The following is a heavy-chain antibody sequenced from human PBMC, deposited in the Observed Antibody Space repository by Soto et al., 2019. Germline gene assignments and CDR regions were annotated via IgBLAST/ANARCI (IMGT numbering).Heavy chain of an antibody. D-gene: IGHD3-3*01. CDR2: INHSGST. CDR3: ARDFSYYDFWSGYSGSGGFDP. V-gene: IGHV4-34*01. J-gene: IGHJ5*02. CDR1: GGSFSGYY. Sequence: QVQLQQWGAGLLKPSETLSLTCAVYGGSFSGYYWSWIRQPPGKGLEWIGEINHSGSTNYTPSLRSRVTISVDTSKNQFSRKLSSVTAADTAVYYCARDFSYYDFWSGYSGSGGFDPCGQGTLVTVSS.